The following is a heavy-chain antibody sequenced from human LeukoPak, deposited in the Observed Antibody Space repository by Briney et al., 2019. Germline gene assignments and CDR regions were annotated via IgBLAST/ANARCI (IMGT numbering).Heavy chain of an antibody. CDR3: AEEGGSFKELIAY. D-gene: IGHD1-26*01. Sequence: GGSLRLSCAASGFTFSSYAMSWVRQAPGKGLEWVSTLTNTGVTTFYADSVKGRFTVSRDNSKNTLYLQMNSLRAEDTAVYYCAEEGGSFKELIAYWGQGTLVTVSS. J-gene: IGHJ4*02. V-gene: IGHV3-23*01. CDR1: GFTFSSYA. CDR2: LTNTGVTT.